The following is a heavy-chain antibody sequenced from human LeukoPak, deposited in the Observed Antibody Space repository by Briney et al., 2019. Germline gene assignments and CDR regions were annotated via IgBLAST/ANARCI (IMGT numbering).Heavy chain of an antibody. CDR1: GFTVSSNY. CDR3: AVKQQLVGYFDY. Sequence: GGSLRLSCAASGFTVSSNYMSWVRQAPGKGLEWVSVIYSGGSTYYADSVKGRFTISRDNSKNTLYLQMNSLRAEDTAVYYCAVKQQLVGYFDYWGQGTLVTVSS. J-gene: IGHJ4*02. V-gene: IGHV3-53*01. CDR2: IYSGGST. D-gene: IGHD6-13*01.